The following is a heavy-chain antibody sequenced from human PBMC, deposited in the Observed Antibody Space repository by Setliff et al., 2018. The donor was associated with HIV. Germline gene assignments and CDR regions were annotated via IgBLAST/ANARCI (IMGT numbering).Heavy chain of an antibody. CDR3: ARVWPRGLISFYGY. D-gene: IGHD2-2*01. CDR2: INPSGGST. V-gene: IGHV1-46*03. J-gene: IGHJ4*02. Sequence: ASVKVSCKASGYTFTSYDINWVRQAPGQGLEWMGIINPSGGSTTYAQKFQGRVTMTRDTSTSTVYMELSSLRSEDTAVYYCARVWPRGLISFYGYWGQGTLVTVSS. CDR1: GYTFTSYD.